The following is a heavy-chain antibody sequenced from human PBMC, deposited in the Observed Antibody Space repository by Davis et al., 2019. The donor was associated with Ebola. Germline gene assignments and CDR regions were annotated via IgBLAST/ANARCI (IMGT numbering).Heavy chain of an antibody. D-gene: IGHD5-18*01. J-gene: IGHJ5*02. V-gene: IGHV3-23*01. CDR3: ARDLYNYGWNWFDP. CDR2: ITGSGGST. Sequence: GESLKISCAASGFIFSNYAMSWVRQAPGKGLEWVSAITGSGGSTYYADSVKGRFSISRDNAKNSLYLQMNSLRAEDTAVYYCARDLYNYGWNWFDPWGQGTLVTVSS. CDR1: GFIFSNYA.